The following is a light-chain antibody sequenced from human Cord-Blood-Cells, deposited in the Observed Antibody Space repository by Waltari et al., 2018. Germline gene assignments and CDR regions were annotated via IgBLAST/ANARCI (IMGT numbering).Light chain of an antibody. J-gene: IGLJ2*01. CDR3: SSYTSSSTVV. CDR1: SSDVGGYQY. Sequence: QSALTQPASVSGSPGQSITISCSGTSSDVGGYQYVSWYQQHPGKAPKLMIYDVSTRPSGVSNRFSGSKSDNTASLTISGLQSEDEADYYCSSYTSSSTVVFGGGTKLTVL. CDR2: DVS. V-gene: IGLV2-14*01.